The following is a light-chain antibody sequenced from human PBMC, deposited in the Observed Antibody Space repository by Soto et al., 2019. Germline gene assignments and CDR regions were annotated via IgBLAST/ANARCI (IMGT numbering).Light chain of an antibody. V-gene: IGKV3-11*01. Sequence: EIVLTQSPATLSLSPGERATLSCRASQSVSSYLLWYQQEPGQAPRLLIYDASNRASGTPARFSGSGSETDFTLTISSLEPEDFAVYYCQHRMNWPLTFGQGTRLENK. J-gene: IGKJ5*01. CDR3: QHRMNWPLT. CDR1: QSVSSY. CDR2: DAS.